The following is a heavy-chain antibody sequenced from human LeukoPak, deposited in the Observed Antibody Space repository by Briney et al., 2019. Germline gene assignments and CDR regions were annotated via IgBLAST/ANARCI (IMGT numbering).Heavy chain of an antibody. Sequence: PGGSLRLSCAASGFTFSSYAMSWVRQAPGKGLEWVSAISGSGGSTYYADSVKGRFTISRDNSKNTLYLQMNSLRAEDTAVYYCAKDSFSTVESYYMDVWGKGTTVTVSS. CDR1: GFTFSSYA. CDR2: ISGSGGST. CDR3: AKDSFSTVESYYMDV. D-gene: IGHD4-11*01. V-gene: IGHV3-23*01. J-gene: IGHJ6*03.